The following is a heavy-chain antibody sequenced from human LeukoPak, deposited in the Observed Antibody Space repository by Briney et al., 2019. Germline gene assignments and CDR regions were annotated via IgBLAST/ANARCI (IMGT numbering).Heavy chain of an antibody. CDR1: GESLTGRY. D-gene: IGHD5/OR15-5a*01. CDR3: AGGHPMPGRSVSRYYYNYYMDV. V-gene: IGHV4-34*01. Sequence: SETLSLTCAVFGESLTGRYWTWIREPPGKGLEWIGEINHLRSPNYNPSFKGRVTISGDSSNRFSLTLASVTATDTALYFCAGGHPMPGRSVSRYYYNYYMDVWGNGTTVTVSS. CDR2: INHLRSP. J-gene: IGHJ6*03.